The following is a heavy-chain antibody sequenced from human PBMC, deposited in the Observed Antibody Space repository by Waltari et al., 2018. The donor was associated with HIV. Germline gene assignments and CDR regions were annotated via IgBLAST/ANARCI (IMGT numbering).Heavy chain of an antibody. Sequence: EVQLVESGGGLVQPGGSLRLSCAASGFPSSSYSMTWVRQAPGKGLEWVSYISSSSSTIYYADSVKGRFTISRDNAKNSLYLQMNSLRDEDTAVYYCAGGLMTTSPTWGQGTLVTVSS. D-gene: IGHD4-17*01. CDR1: GFPSSSYS. J-gene: IGHJ5*02. CDR2: ISSSSSTI. V-gene: IGHV3-48*02. CDR3: AGGLMTTSPT.